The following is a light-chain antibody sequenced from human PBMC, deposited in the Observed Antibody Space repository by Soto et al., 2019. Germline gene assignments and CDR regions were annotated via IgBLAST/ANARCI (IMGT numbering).Light chain of an antibody. J-gene: IGKJ4*01. CDR1: QSVSSRY. Sequence: EFVLTQSPGTLSLSPGERATLSCRASQSVSSRYLAWYQQKPGQAPRILIYGASTRATGIPDRFSGSGSGTGFTLTISRLEPEDFAVYYCQLDGSSLPLTFGGGTKVEIK. CDR2: GAS. CDR3: QLDGSSLPLT. V-gene: IGKV3-20*01.